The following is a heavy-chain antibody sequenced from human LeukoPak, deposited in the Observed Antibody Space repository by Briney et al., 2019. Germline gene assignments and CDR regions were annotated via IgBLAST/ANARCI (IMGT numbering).Heavy chain of an antibody. D-gene: IGHD5-18*01. CDR3: ARGSRGRSYGYPFLLDY. Sequence: ASVKVSCKASGYTFTSYGISWVRQAPGQGLEWMGWISAYNGNTNYAQKLQGRVTMTTDTSTSTAYMELRSLRSDDTAVYYCARGSRGRSYGYPFLLDYWGQGTLVTVSS. CDR1: GYTFTSYG. J-gene: IGHJ4*02. V-gene: IGHV1-18*01. CDR2: ISAYNGNT.